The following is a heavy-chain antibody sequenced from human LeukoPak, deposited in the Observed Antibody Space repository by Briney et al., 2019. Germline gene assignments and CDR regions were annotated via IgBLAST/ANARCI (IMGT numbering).Heavy chain of an antibody. CDR1: GFTFSSYS. V-gene: IGHV3-21*01. D-gene: IGHD2-15*01. J-gene: IGHJ6*02. Sequence: PGGSLRLSCAASGFTFSSYSMDWVRQAPGKGLEWVSSISSSSSYIYYADSVKGRFTISRDNAKNSLYLQMNSLRAEDTAVYYCARVYCSGGSCYSGYHYGMDVWGQGTTVTVSS. CDR2: ISSSSSYI. CDR3: ARVYCSGGSCYSGYHYGMDV.